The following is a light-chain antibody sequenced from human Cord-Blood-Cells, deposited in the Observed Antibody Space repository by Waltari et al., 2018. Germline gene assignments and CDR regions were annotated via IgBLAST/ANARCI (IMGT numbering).Light chain of an antibody. CDR2: KDR. J-gene: IGLJ3*02. CDR3: QSADSSGTYWV. V-gene: IGLV3-25*03. CDR1: ALPKQY. Sequence: SYELTQPPSVSVSPGQTARITCSGDALPKQYAYWYQQKPGQAPVLVIYKDRERPSGIPERFSRSSSGTTVTLTISGVQAEDEADYYCQSADSSGTYWVFGGGTKLTVL.